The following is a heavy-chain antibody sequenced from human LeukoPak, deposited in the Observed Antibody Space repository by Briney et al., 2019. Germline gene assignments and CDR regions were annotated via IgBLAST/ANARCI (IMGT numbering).Heavy chain of an antibody. J-gene: IGHJ5*02. CDR3: ARGDRRLAGGGNNWFDP. D-gene: IGHD3-16*01. CDR2: ISGSSDNT. CDR1: GFTFSNYA. V-gene: IGHV3-23*01. Sequence: GGSLRLSCEASGFTFSNYAMSWVRQAPGKGLEWVSSISGSSDNTNYADSVKGRFTISRDNSKNILYLQVNSLRAEDTAVYYCARGDRRLAGGGNNWFDPWGQGTLVTVSS.